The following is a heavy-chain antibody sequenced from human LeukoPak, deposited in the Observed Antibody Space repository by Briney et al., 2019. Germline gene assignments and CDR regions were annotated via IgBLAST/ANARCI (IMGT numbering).Heavy chain of an antibody. CDR3: ARAFRDVIFDY. D-gene: IGHD5-24*01. J-gene: IGHJ4*02. CDR1: GFTFSSYA. Sequence: PGGSLRLSCAASGFTFSSYAMHWVRQAPGKGLEWISYLSSSSSTIYSADSVKGRFTISRDNAKNSLYLQMNSLRAEDTAVYYCARAFRDVIFDYWGQGTLVTVSS. V-gene: IGHV3-48*03. CDR2: LSSSSSTI.